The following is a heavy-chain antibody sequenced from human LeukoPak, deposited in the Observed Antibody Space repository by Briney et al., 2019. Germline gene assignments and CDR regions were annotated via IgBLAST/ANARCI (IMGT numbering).Heavy chain of an antibody. J-gene: IGHJ5*02. CDR1: GFTLSSYG. D-gene: IGHD6-13*01. CDR3: AKEIAAAANWFDP. CDR2: IWYDGSNK. Sequence: GRSLRLSCAAPGFTLSSYGMHWVRQAPGKGLEWVAVIWYDGSNKYYADSVKGRFTISRDNSKNTLYLQMNSLRAEDTAVYYCAKEIAAAANWFDPWGQGTLVTVSS. V-gene: IGHV3-33*06.